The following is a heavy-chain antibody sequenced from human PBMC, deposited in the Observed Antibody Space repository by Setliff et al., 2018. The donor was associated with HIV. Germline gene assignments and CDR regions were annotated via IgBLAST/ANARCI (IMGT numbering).Heavy chain of an antibody. J-gene: IGHJ4*02. CDR1: GGTFSSYA. CDR3: ARSLPQRSYFDY. Sequence: GASVKVSCKASGGTFSSYAINWVRQARGQGLEWMGWINPDSGGTTYAQKFQGRVTMTRDTSITTAYMELSSLRSDDTAVYYCARSLPQRSYFDYWGQGTLVTVS. V-gene: IGHV1-2*02. CDR2: INPDSGGT. D-gene: IGHD1-26*01.